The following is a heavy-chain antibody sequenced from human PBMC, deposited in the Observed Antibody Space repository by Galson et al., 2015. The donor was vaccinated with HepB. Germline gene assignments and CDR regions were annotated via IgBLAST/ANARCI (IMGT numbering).Heavy chain of an antibody. CDR2: ISSSTIYT. CDR3: ARVADSDYGDHAHFDS. D-gene: IGHD4-17*01. V-gene: IGHV3-11*06. Sequence: SLRLSCAASGFTFSAYYMHWIRQAPGEGLEWLSYISSSTIYTNYADSVKGRFTISRDNAKNSMYLQMNSLRGEDTAVYYCARVADSDYGDHAHFDSWGLGTLVTVSS. J-gene: IGHJ4*02. CDR1: GFTFSAYY.